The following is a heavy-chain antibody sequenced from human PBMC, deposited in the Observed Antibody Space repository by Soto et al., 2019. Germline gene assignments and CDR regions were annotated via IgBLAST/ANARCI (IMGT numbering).Heavy chain of an antibody. D-gene: IGHD2-2*01. Sequence: SETLSLTCTVSGGSISSYYWSWIRQPPGKGLEWIGYIYYSGSTNYNPSLKSRVTISVDTSKNQLSLKLSSVTAADTAVYYCARHVGYCSSTSCREPGLGYWGQGTLVTVSS. CDR1: GGSISSYY. CDR2: IYYSGST. V-gene: IGHV4-59*08. J-gene: IGHJ4*02. CDR3: ARHVGYCSSTSCREPGLGY.